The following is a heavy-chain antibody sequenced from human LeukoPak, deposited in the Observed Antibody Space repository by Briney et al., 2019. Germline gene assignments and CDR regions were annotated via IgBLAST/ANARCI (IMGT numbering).Heavy chain of an antibody. D-gene: IGHD3-22*01. CDR1: GGSISSSTDY. J-gene: IGHJ4*02. CDR2: IYYSGPT. CDR3: ARHHDSSGLYGPFDY. V-gene: IGHV4-39*01. Sequence: SETLSLTCTVSGGSISSSTDYWGWIRQPPGKGLEWIGTIYYSGPTYYNPSLKSRVTISVDTSKTRLSLNLRSVPAADTAVYYCARHHDSSGLYGPFDYWGQGTLVTVSS.